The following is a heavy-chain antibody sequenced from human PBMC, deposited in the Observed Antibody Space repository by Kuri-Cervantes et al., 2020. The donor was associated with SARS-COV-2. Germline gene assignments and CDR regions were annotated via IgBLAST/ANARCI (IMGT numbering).Heavy chain of an antibody. Sequence: GESLKISCAASGFTFSDHYMDWVRQAPGKGLEWVGRTRNKANSYTTEYAASVKGRFTISRDDSKNSLYLQMNSLRAEDTAVYYCAVTMTYYYGSGSVGFDPWGQGTLVTVSS. V-gene: IGHV3-72*01. J-gene: IGHJ5*02. CDR1: GFTFSDHY. CDR2: TRNKANSYTT. CDR3: AVTMTYYYGSGSVGFDP. D-gene: IGHD3-10*01.